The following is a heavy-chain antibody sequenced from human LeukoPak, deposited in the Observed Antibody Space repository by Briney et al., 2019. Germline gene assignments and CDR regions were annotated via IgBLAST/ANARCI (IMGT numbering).Heavy chain of an antibody. CDR1: GGSFSGYY. CDR3: ARVLGSLSSGYYY. J-gene: IGHJ4*02. Sequence: PSETLSLTCAVYGGSFSGYYWSWIRQPPGKGLEWIGKINRSGSTNYNPSLKSRVTISVDTSKNQFSLKLSSVTAADTAVYYCARVLGSLSSGYYYWGQGTLVTVSS. CDR2: INRSGST. V-gene: IGHV4-34*01. D-gene: IGHD3-22*01.